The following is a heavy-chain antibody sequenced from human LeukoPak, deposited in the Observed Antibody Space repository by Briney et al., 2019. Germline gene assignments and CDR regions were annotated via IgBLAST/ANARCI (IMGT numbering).Heavy chain of an antibody. D-gene: IGHD2-15*01. CDR3: ARDRGGSYYYFDY. V-gene: IGHV4-39*07. CDR2: IYYSGST. CDR1: GGSISSSSYY. J-gene: IGHJ4*02. Sequence: SETLSLTCTVSGGSISSSSYYWGWIRQPPGKGLEWIGSIYYSGSTYYNPSLKSRVTISVDTSKNQFSLKLSSVTAADTAVYYCARDRGGSYYYFDYWGQGNLVTVSS.